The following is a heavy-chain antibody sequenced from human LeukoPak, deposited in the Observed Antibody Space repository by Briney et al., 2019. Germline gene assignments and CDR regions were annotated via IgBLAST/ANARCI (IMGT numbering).Heavy chain of an antibody. CDR1: GFTFSSYS. CDR3: ARDTAPQRLPDAFDI. CDR2: ISSSSSYI. D-gene: IGHD3-16*01. V-gene: IGHV3-21*01. J-gene: IGHJ3*02. Sequence: GGSLRLSCAASGFTFSSYSMNWVRQAPGKGLEWVSSISSSSSYIYYADSVKGRFTISRDNAKNSLYLQMNSLRAKDTAVYYCARDTAPQRLPDAFDIWGQGTMVTVSS.